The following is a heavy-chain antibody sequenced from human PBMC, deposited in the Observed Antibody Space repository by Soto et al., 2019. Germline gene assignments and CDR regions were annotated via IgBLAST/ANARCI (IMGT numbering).Heavy chain of an antibody. CDR1: GLTFSTYE. CDR3: ASIIFGTAYFDY. D-gene: IGHD1-7*01. Sequence: EVQLVESGGGLVQPGGSLRLSCAASGLTFSTYEMNWVRQAPGKVLEWVSYIRGGGSPILYLDTVKGGFTISRDYAKYSLYLQMNSLRAEDTAIYYCASIIFGTAYFDYWGQGALVTVSS. J-gene: IGHJ4*02. CDR2: IRGGGSPI. V-gene: IGHV3-48*03.